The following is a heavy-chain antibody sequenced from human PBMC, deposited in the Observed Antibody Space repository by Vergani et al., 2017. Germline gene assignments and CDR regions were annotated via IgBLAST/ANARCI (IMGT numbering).Heavy chain of an antibody. CDR1: GFTFSSYS. V-gene: IGHV3-48*01. Sequence: EVQLVESGGGLVQPGGSLRLSCAASGFTFSSYSMNWVRQAPGKGLEWISYISSRSSIIYYADSVKGRFTISRDNAKNSLYLQMNSLRAADTAVYYCARPLDYGDYVFPDLGDFDIWGQGTMVTVSS. CDR2: ISSRSSII. J-gene: IGHJ3*02. D-gene: IGHD4-17*01. CDR3: ARPLDYGDYVFPDLGDFDI.